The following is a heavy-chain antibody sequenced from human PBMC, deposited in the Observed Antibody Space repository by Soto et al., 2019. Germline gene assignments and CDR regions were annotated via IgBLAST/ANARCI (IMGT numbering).Heavy chain of an antibody. CDR1: GCSMSGYY. D-gene: IGHD6-6*01. Sequence: QVQLQESGPGLVKPSETLFLTGRVSGCSMSGYYWCWVRLAPGKGLEWIGYVYDTGSTNYNPSLQSLVSISVDTANKHVSLSLSLVTAADTAVYFCARSIAVPSGHIHHWGQGIRVTISS. V-gene: IGHV4-59*01. CDR3: ARSIAVPSGHIHH. CDR2: VYDTGST. J-gene: IGHJ4*02.